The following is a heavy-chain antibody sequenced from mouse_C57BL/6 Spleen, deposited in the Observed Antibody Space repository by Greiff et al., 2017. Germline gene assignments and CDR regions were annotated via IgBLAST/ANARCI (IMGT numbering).Heavy chain of an antibody. Sequence: QVQLQQSGAELVKPGASVKISCKASGYAFSSYWMNWVKQRPGKGLEWIGQIYPGDGDTNYNGKFKGKATLTADKSSSTAYMQLSSLTSEDSAVYFCASPYYYGSSPWFAYWGQGTLVTVSA. D-gene: IGHD1-1*01. J-gene: IGHJ3*01. CDR3: ASPYYYGSSPWFAY. CDR2: IYPGDGDT. CDR1: GYAFSSYW. V-gene: IGHV1-80*01.